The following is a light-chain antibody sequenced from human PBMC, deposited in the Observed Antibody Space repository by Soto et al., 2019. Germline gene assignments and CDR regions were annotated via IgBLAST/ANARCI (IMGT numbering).Light chain of an antibody. J-gene: IGKJ4*01. V-gene: IGKV3-11*01. CDR2: DVS. CDR3: QDRGNWPLFT. CDR1: QSVSNS. Sequence: EIVLTQSPATLSLSPGERVTLSCRASQSVSNSLAWYQQKPGQPPRLLIYDVSNRATGIPARFTGSGSGTDFTLTISRLEPEDFAVYYCQDRGNWPLFTFGGGTKVDIK.